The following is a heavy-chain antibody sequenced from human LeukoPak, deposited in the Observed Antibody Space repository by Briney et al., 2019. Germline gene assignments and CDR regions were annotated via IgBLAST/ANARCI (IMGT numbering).Heavy chain of an antibody. J-gene: IGHJ3*02. CDR1: GFTFSSYW. CDR2: IKQDGSEK. V-gene: IGHV3-7*02. Sequence: GGSLRLSCVASGFTFSSYWMSWVRQAPGKGLEWVANIKQDGSEKYYADSVKGRFTISRDNSENTMYLQMNSLRVEDTAVYYCARASSANGFDIWGQGTMVTVSS. D-gene: IGHD2-2*01. CDR3: ARASSANGFDI.